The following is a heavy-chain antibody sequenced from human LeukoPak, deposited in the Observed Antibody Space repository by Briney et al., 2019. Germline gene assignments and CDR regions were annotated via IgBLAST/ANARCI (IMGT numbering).Heavy chain of an antibody. J-gene: IGHJ6*03. Sequence: PGGSLRLSCAASGFTFSDYFMSWIRQAPGKGLEWVSYISNRGTTIYYADSVKGRFTVSRDNAKNSLYLHMTSLRAEDTAVYYCGRAKEDYSGYGTYEQYYYFYMDVWGKGTTVTVSS. V-gene: IGHV3-11*01. CDR3: GRAKEDYSGYGTYEQYYYFYMDV. CDR1: GFTFSDYF. D-gene: IGHD5-12*01. CDR2: ISNRGTTI.